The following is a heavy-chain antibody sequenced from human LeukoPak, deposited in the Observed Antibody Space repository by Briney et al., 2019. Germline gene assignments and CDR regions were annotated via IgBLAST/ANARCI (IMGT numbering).Heavy chain of an antibody. J-gene: IGHJ4*02. CDR2: ISSDSTYT. CDR1: GLTSSDYY. Sequence: GGSLRLSCAVSGLTSSDYYMSWVRQAPGKGMECVSYISSDSTYTNYADSVRGRFTISRDNAKNSLYLQMNSLRAEDTAVYYCVRGGSYGDYDAYWGQGTLVTVSS. D-gene: IGHD4-17*01. V-gene: IGHV3-11*06. CDR3: VRGGSYGDYDAY.